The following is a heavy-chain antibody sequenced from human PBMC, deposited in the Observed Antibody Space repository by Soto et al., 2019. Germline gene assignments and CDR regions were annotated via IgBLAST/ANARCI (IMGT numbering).Heavy chain of an antibody. V-gene: IGHV1-46*01. J-gene: IGHJ6*02. CDR2: INPSGGST. CDR3: ARDAILPEDGMGV. D-gene: IGHD2-15*01. CDR1: GYTFTSYY. Sequence: ASVKVSCKASGYTFTSYYMHWARQAPGQGLEWMGIINPSGGSTSYAQKFQGRVTMTRDTSTSTVYMELSSLRSEDTAVYYCARDAILPEDGMGVWGQGTTVTVSS.